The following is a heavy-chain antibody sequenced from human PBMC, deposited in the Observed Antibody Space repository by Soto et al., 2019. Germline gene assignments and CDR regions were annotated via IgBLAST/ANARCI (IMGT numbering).Heavy chain of an antibody. CDR3: ATDVQTGTSKNFEY. V-gene: IGHV1-24*01. J-gene: IGHJ4*02. CDR2: FDPEDGET. Sequence: ASVKVSCKVSGYTLTELSMHWVRQAPGKGLEWMGGFDPEDGETIYAQKFQGRVTMTEDTSTDTAYMELSSLRSEDTAVYYCATDVQTGTSKNFEYWGQGTLVTVSS. D-gene: IGHD1-7*01. CDR1: GYTLTELS.